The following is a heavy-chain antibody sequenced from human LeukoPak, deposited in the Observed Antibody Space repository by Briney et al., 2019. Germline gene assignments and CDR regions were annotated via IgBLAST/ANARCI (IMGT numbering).Heavy chain of an antibody. Sequence: PSETLSLTCTVSGGSISSYYWSWIRQPAGKGLEWIGRIYTSGSTKYNPSLKSRVTMSVDTSKNQFSLKLSSVTAADTAVYYCARDSRYCSGGSCYAFDIWGQGTMVTVSS. CDR1: GGSISSYY. CDR2: IYTSGST. D-gene: IGHD2-15*01. J-gene: IGHJ3*02. CDR3: ARDSRYCSGGSCYAFDI. V-gene: IGHV4-4*07.